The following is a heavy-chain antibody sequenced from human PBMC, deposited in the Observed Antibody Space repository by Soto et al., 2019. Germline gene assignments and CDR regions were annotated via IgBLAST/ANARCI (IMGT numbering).Heavy chain of an antibody. CDR2: INAGNGNR. V-gene: IGHV1-3*01. Sequence: ASVKVSCKASGYTFTSYSMHWVRQAPGQRLEWMGWINAGNGNRKYSQKFQGRVTITRDTSASTAYMDLSSLRSDDTAVYYCARDLFTVVDYWGQGTLVTVSS. D-gene: IGHD4-17*01. CDR3: ARDLFTVVDY. CDR1: GYTFTSYS. J-gene: IGHJ4*02.